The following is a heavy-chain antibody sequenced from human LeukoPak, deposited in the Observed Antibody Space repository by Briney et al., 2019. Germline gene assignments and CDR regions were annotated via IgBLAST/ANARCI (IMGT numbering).Heavy chain of an antibody. V-gene: IGHV3-7*01. CDR1: GFTFSSYW. CDR3: ARDKAAPGYYYYYMDV. CDR2: IKQDGSEK. D-gene: IGHD6-13*01. Sequence: GGSLRLSCAASGFTFSSYWMSWVRQAPGKGLEWVANIKQDGSEKHYVDSVKGRFTISRDNAKNSLYLQMNSLRAEDTAVYYCARDKAAPGYYYYYMDVWGKGTTVTVSS. J-gene: IGHJ6*03.